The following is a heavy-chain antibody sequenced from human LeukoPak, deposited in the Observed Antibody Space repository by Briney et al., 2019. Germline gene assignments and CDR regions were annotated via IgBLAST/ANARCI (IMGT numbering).Heavy chain of an antibody. Sequence: ASVKVSCKASGYTFTYFFMCWVRQAPGQGLEWVGWINPHSGGTNSAQTFQGRVTMTRDTSISTAYMELSRLRSDDSAVYYCARCDCSGGTCYRGMDYWGQGTLVTVSS. D-gene: IGHD2-15*01. CDR2: INPHSGGT. CDR1: GYTFTYFF. V-gene: IGHV1-2*02. CDR3: ARCDCSGGTCYRGMDY. J-gene: IGHJ4*02.